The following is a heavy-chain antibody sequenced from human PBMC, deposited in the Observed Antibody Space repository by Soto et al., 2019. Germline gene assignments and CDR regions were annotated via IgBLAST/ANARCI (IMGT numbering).Heavy chain of an antibody. J-gene: IGHJ4*02. Sequence: TLSLTCTVSGGSISSYYWSWIRQPPGKGLDWIGYIYSSGSTNYNPSLKSRVTISVDTSKNEFSLKLTSVTAADTAVYYCARFSGWYSAFDYWGQGTPVTVSS. CDR1: GGSISSYY. CDR2: IYSSGST. V-gene: IGHV4-59*01. CDR3: ARFSGWYSAFDY. D-gene: IGHD6-19*01.